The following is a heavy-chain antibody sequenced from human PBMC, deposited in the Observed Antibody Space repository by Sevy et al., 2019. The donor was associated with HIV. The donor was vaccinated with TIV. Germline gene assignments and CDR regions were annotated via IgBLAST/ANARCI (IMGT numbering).Heavy chain of an antibody. V-gene: IGHV3-30*18. CDR2: ISYDGSNK. J-gene: IGHJ4*02. D-gene: IGHD6-13*01. Sequence: GESLKISCAASGFTFSTYGMHWVRQAPGKGLEWVAVISYDGSNKYYADSVKGRFTISRDNSKNTLSLRMDSLRREDTAVYFCAKDRESEQQLVPPFLDYWGQGSLVTVSS. CDR3: AKDRESEQQLVPPFLDY. CDR1: GFTFSTYG.